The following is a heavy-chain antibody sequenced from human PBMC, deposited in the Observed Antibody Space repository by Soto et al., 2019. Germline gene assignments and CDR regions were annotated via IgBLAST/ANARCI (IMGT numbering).Heavy chain of an antibody. Sequence: QVQLVQSGAEVKKPGASVKVSCKASGYTFTSYAMHWVRQAPGQRLEWMGWINACNGNTKYSQKFQGRVTITRDTSASTAYMELSSMRSEDTAVYYCARALRSYCSGGSCPFRDLDYYYGMDVWGQGTTVTVSS. CDR3: ARALRSYCSGGSCPFRDLDYYYGMDV. CDR2: INACNGNT. CDR1: GYTFTSYA. D-gene: IGHD2-15*01. V-gene: IGHV1-3*01. J-gene: IGHJ6*02.